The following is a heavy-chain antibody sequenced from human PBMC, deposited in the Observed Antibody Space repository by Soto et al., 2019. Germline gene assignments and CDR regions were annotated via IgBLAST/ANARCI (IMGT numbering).Heavy chain of an antibody. J-gene: IGHJ6*02. Sequence: QVQLVQSGAEVKKPGSSVKVSCKASGGTFSSYAISWVRQAPGQGLEWMGGIITIFGTANYAQKFQGRVTITADESTSTAYRELSSLISEDTAVYYCASTPEPSIVVATNGMDVWSQVTTVTVSS. V-gene: IGHV1-69*12. CDR2: IITIFGTA. D-gene: IGHD3-22*01. CDR1: GGTFSSYA. CDR3: ASTPEPSIVVATNGMDV.